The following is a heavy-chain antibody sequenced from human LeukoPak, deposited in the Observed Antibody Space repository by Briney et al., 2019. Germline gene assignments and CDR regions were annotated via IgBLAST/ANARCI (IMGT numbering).Heavy chain of an antibody. J-gene: IGHJ5*02. CDR3: ARVNYDFWSGYRPTGRFDP. CDR1: GGSISSGDYY. CDR2: IYYSGST. D-gene: IGHD3-3*01. Sequence: KPSETLSLTCTVSGGSISSGDYYWSWIRQPPGKGLEWIGYIYYSGSTYYNPSLKSRVTISVDTSKNQFSLKLSSVTAADTAVYYCARVNYDFWSGYRPTGRFDPWGQGTLVTVSS. V-gene: IGHV4-30-4*01.